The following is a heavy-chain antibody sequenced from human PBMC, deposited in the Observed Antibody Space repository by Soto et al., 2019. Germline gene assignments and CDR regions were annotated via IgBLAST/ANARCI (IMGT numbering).Heavy chain of an antibody. V-gene: IGHV1-69*08. D-gene: IGHD6-13*01. CDR3: ARDKYSSSWYIRYFDL. CDR1: GGTFSSYT. CDR2: IIPILGIA. Sequence: QVQLVQSGAEVKKPGSSVKVSCKASGGTFSSYTISWVRQAPGQGLGWMGRIIPILGIANYAQKFQGRVTITADKSTSTAYMELSSLRSEDTAVYYCARDKYSSSWYIRYFDLWGRGTLVTVSS. J-gene: IGHJ2*01.